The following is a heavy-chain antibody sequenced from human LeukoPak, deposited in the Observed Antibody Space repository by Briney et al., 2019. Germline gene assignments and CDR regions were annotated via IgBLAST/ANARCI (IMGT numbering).Heavy chain of an antibody. J-gene: IGHJ4*02. CDR3: AREFGITDY. CDR1: GYTFTGYY. V-gene: IGHV1-18*04. Sequence: GASVKVSCKASGYTFTGYYMHWVRQAPGQGLEWMGWISAYNGNTNYAQKLQGRVTMTTDTSTSTAYMELRSLGSDDTAVYYCAREFGITDYWGQGTLVTVSS. CDR2: ISAYNGNT. D-gene: IGHD3-16*01.